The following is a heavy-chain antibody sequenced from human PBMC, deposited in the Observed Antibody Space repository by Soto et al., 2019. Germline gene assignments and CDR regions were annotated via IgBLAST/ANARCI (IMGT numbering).Heavy chain of an antibody. V-gene: IGHV4-59*01. CDR1: GGSISSYY. CDR3: ARDLGTYYDFWSGNNWFDP. D-gene: IGHD3-3*01. J-gene: IGHJ5*02. Sequence: PSETLSLTCTVSGGSISSYYWSWIRQPPGKGLEWIGYIYYSGSTNYNPSLKSRVTISVDTSKNQFSLKLSSVTAADTAVYYCARDLGTYYDFWSGNNWFDPWGQGTLVTVSS. CDR2: IYYSGST.